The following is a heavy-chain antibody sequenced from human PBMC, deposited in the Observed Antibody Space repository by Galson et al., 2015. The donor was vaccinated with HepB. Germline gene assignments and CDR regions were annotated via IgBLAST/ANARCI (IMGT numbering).Heavy chain of an antibody. Sequence: LRLSCAASGFTFSSYAMSWVRQAPGKGLEWVSAISGSGGSTYYADSVKGRFTISRDNSKNTRYLQMNSLRAEDTAVDYCAKVSMIAGAFDIWGQGTMVTVSS. J-gene: IGHJ3*02. CDR2: ISGSGGST. D-gene: IGHD3-16*01. V-gene: IGHV3-23*01. CDR1: GFTFSSYA. CDR3: AKVSMIAGAFDI.